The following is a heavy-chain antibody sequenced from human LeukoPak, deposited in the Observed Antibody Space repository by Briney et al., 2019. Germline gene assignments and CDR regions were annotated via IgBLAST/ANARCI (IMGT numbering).Heavy chain of an antibody. J-gene: IGHJ4*02. CDR3: IRETLTYGNFEY. V-gene: IGHV1-2*02. CDR2: IYPKNGGT. D-gene: IGHD3-10*01. CDR1: GYTFRDYY. Sequence: ASVKVSRKASGYTFRDYYIQWVRQAPGQGLEWMGWIYPKNGGTIYAQKFQGRVTMTGDTSISTAYMELSSLTSDDTAVYYCIRETLTYGNFEYWGQGTLVTVSS.